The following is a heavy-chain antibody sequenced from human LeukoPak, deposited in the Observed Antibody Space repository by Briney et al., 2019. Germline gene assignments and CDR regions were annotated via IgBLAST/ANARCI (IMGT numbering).Heavy chain of an antibody. J-gene: IGHJ4*02. CDR2: ISSSGSTI. Sequence: PGGSLRLSCAASGFTFSSYEMNWVRQAPGKGLEWVSYISSSGSTIYYADSVKGRFTISRDNAKNSLYLQMNSLRAEDTAVYYCARGWGSNDIDYWGQGTLVTVSS. CDR3: ARGWGSNDIDY. V-gene: IGHV3-48*03. D-gene: IGHD3-16*01. CDR1: GFTFSSYE.